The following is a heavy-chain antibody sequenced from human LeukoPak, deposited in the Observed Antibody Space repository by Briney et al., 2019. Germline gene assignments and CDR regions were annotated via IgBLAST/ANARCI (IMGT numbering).Heavy chain of an antibody. J-gene: IGHJ4*02. V-gene: IGHV4-59*01. Sequence: SETLSLTCTVSGGSISIYYWSWIRQPPGKGLEWIGYIYYTGSTNYNPSLKSRVTMSVDTSKNQFTLNLKSVTPEDTAVYYCARNLIPEQLVLNFWGQGTLVTVSS. CDR3: ARNLIPEQLVLNF. CDR1: GGSISIYY. CDR2: IYYTGST. D-gene: IGHD6-13*01.